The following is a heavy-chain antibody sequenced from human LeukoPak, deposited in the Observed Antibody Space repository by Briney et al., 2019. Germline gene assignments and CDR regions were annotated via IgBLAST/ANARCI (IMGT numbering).Heavy chain of an antibody. CDR3: ARDEYGSGVSFDY. D-gene: IGHD3-10*01. CDR1: GFTFSSYG. J-gene: IGHJ4*02. CDR2: ISYDGSNK. V-gene: IGHV3-30*03. Sequence: GRSLRLSCAASGFTFSSYGMHWVRQAPGKGLEWVAVISYDGSNKYYADSVKGRFTISRDNSKNTLYLQMNSLRAEDTAVYYCARDEYGSGVSFDYWGQGTLVTVSS.